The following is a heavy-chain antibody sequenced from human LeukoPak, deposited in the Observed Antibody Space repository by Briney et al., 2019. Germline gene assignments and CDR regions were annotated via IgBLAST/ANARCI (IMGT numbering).Heavy chain of an antibody. V-gene: IGHV5-51*01. D-gene: IGHD3-10*01. CDR3: ARRVYYGSGSPHLDY. J-gene: IGHJ4*02. CDR2: IYPGDSDT. CDR1: GYSFTSYW. Sequence: GESLKISFKGSGYSFTSYWIGWVRQMPGNGLEWMGIIYPGDSDTRYSPSFQGQVTISADKSISTAYLQWSSLKASDTAMYYCARRVYYGSGSPHLDYWGQGTLVTVSS.